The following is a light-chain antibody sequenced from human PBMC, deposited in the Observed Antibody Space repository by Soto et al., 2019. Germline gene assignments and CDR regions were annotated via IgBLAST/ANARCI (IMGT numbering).Light chain of an antibody. CDR3: QQRNGYPIT. CDR1: QGISNH. V-gene: IGKV1-9*01. J-gene: IGKJ5*01. CDR2: TAS. Sequence: IQLTQAPSFLSASVGDRVIITCRASQGISNHLAWYQQKPGKAPKLLIYTASTLQSGVPPRFSGSGSGTDFTLTINSLLPEDFATYYCQQRNGYPITFGQGTRLEIK.